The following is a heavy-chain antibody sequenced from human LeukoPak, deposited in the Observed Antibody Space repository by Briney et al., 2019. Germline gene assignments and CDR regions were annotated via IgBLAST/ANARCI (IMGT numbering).Heavy chain of an antibody. CDR1: GGTFSSYA. CDR3: AREKYPQGYSGYEKGDNWFDP. V-gene: IGHV1-69*04. CDR2: IIPILGIA. Sequence: ASVKVSCKASGGTFSSYAISWVRQAPGQGLEWMGRIIPILGIANYAQKFQGRVTITADKSTSTAYMEVSSLRSEDTAVYYCAREKYPQGYSGYEKGDNWFDPWGQGTLVTVSS. J-gene: IGHJ5*02. D-gene: IGHD5-12*01.